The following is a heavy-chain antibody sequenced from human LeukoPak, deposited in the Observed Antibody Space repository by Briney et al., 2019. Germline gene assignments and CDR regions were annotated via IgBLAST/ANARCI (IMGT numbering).Heavy chain of an antibody. CDR3: ARECSGGSCYFGYYYYYMDV. CDR1: GGTFSSYA. Sequence: SVKVSCKASGGTFSSYAISWVRQAPGQGLEWMGRIIPILGIANYAQKFQGRVTITADKSTSTAYMELSSLRSEDTAVYYCARECSGGSCYFGYYYYYMDVWGKGTTVTVSS. J-gene: IGHJ6*03. D-gene: IGHD2-15*01. V-gene: IGHV1-69*04. CDR2: IIPILGIA.